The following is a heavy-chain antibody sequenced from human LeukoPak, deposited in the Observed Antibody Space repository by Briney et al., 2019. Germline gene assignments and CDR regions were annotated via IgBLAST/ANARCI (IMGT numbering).Heavy chain of an antibody. V-gene: IGHV4-34*01. CDR3: ASARGPRGFFDY. Sequence: PSETLSLTCAVYAGSFSGYYWSWIRQPPGKGLEWIGEINHSGSTNYNPSLKSRVTISVDTSKNQFSLKLSSVTAADTAVYYCASARGPRGFFDYWGQGTLVTVSS. CDR1: AGSFSGYY. J-gene: IGHJ4*02. CDR2: INHSGST.